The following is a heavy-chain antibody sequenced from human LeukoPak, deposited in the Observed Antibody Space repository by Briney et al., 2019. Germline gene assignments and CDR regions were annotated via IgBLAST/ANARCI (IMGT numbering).Heavy chain of an antibody. Sequence: ASVKVSCKASGYTFTSYYMHWVRQAPGQGLEWMGIINPSGGSTSYAQKFQGRVTITTDESTSTAYMELSSLRSEDTAVYYCARDLYNFWSGYAHHYYMDVWGKGTTVTVSS. CDR3: ARDLYNFWSGYAHHYYMDV. CDR2: INPSGGST. V-gene: IGHV1-46*01. D-gene: IGHD3-3*01. CDR1: GYTFTSYY. J-gene: IGHJ6*03.